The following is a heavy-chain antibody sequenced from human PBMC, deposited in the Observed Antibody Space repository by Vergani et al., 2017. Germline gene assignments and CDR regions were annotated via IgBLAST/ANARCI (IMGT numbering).Heavy chain of an antibody. Sequence: QVQLVQSGAEVKKPGASVKVSCKASGYTFTSYDINWVRQATGQGLEWMGWMNPNSGNTGYAQKFQGRVTMTRNTSISTAYMELSSLRSEDTAVYYCAATSSSSYHRCYYYMDVWGKGTTVTVSS. V-gene: IGHV1-8*01. D-gene: IGHD6-6*01. CDR2: MNPNSGNT. CDR1: GYTFTSYD. CDR3: AATSSSSYHRCYYYMDV. J-gene: IGHJ6*03.